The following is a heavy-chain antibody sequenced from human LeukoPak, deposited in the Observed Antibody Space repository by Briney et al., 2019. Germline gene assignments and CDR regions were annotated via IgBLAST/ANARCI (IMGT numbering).Heavy chain of an antibody. CDR2: IGWDGFST. J-gene: IGHJ4*02. D-gene: IGHD5-18*01. CDR1: GFTVSSNY. Sequence: GGSLRLSCAASGFTVSSNYMSWVRQAPGKGLEWVSLIGWDGFSTYYADSVKGRFTISRDNIKNSLYLQMNSLRAEDTALYYCAKDGPTAMVTYYFDYWGQGTLVTVSS. CDR3: AKDGPTAMVTYYFDY. V-gene: IGHV3-43D*03.